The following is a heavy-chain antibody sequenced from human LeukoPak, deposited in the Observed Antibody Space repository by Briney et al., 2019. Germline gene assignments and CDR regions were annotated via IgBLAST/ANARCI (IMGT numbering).Heavy chain of an antibody. CDR2: ISTNGGST. CDR3: ARAPLSGYYFDY. D-gene: IGHD5-12*01. V-gene: IGHV3-64*01. CDR1: GFTFNSYT. Sequence: GGSLRLSCAASGFTFNSYTMHWVRQAPGKGLEYVSAISTNGGSTYYANSVKGRFTISRDNSKNTLYLQMGSLRPEDMAVYYCARAPLSGYYFDYWGQGTLVTVFS. J-gene: IGHJ4*02.